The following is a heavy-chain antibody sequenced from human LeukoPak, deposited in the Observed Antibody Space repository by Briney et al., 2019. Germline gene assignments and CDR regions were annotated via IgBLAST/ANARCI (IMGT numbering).Heavy chain of an antibody. D-gene: IGHD3-3*01. CDR1: GGSISSYY. CDR2: IYTSGST. J-gene: IGHJ4*02. Sequence: SETLSLTCTVSGGSISSYYWSWIRQPAGKGLEWIGRIYTSGSTNYNPSLKSRVTMSVDTSKNQFSLKLSSVTAADTAVYYCARVSDDFWSGYENYWGQGTLVTVSS. V-gene: IGHV4-4*07. CDR3: ARVSDDFWSGYENY.